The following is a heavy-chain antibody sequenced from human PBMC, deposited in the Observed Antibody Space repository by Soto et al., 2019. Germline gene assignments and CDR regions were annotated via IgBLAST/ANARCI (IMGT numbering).Heavy chain of an antibody. J-gene: IGHJ6*02. V-gene: IGHV5-51*01. CDR1: GYSFTSYW. CDR2: IYPGDSDT. D-gene: IGHD4-17*01. CDR3: ARPLTVTTNYYGMDV. Sequence: PGESLKLSCKGSGYSFTSYWIGWVRQMPGKGLEWMGIIYPGDSDTRYSPSFQGQVTISADKSISTAYLQWSSLKASDTAMYYCARPLTVTTNYYGMDVWGQGTTVTVSS.